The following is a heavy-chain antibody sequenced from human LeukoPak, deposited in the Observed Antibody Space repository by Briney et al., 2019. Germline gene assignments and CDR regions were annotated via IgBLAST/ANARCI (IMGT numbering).Heavy chain of an antibody. CDR2: NSAYNGNT. J-gene: IGHJ5*02. D-gene: IGHD3-16*01. V-gene: IGHV1-18*01. Sequence: ASVNVSCTASGYTFTSYVISWLRQPPGQGLEWMGWNSAYNGNTNYAQKLEGRANMTTDTTTSTAYMELRSLRSDDTAVYYGTRVITRVPLGVNWFDHWGQGTLVTVSS. CDR3: TRVITRVPLGVNWFDH. CDR1: GYTFTSYV.